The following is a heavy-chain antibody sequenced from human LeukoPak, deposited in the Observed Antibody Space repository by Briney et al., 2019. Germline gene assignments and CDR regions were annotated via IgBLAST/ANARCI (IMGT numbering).Heavy chain of an antibody. J-gene: IGHJ6*03. Sequence: GSLRLSCAASGFSFSGYGMNWVRQAPGKGLEWISYIGSSGSSGSNIYYAVSVKGRFTISRDNAKDSLYLQMNSLRAADTAVYYCARAPTPYFTYYMDVWGKGTTVSVSS. CDR2: IGSSGSSGSNI. D-gene: IGHD2-21*01. CDR1: GFSFSGYG. V-gene: IGHV3-48*04. CDR3: ARAPTPYFTYYMDV.